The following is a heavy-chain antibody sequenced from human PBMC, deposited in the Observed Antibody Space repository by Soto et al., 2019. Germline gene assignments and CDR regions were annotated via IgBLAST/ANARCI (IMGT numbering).Heavy chain of an antibody. V-gene: IGHV1-69*02. CDR1: GDTFNFYT. CDR2: FNPILSFS. J-gene: IGHJ4*02. CDR3: ATSFGSGSRAFDY. Sequence: QVQLVQSGAEVKKPGSSVKVSCKASGDTFNFYTINWVRQAPGLGLEWMGRFNPILSFSNSALKFQGRVTLTADKSPSTAYMVLRSLRSEDTAIDYCATSFGSGSRAFDYWGQGALVTVSS. D-gene: IGHD3-10*01.